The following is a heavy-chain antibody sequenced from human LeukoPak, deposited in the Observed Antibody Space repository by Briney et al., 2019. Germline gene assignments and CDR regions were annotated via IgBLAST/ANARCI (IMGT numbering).Heavy chain of an antibody. CDR2: IYTSGST. Sequence: PSETLSLTCAVYGGSFSGYYWSWIRQPAGKGLEWIGRIYTSGSTNYNPSLKSRVTMSIDTSKNQFSLKLSSVTAADTAVYYCARAGDSSSWYEGGYYFDYWGQGTLVTVSS. J-gene: IGHJ4*02. CDR1: GGSFSGYY. V-gene: IGHV4-59*10. CDR3: ARAGDSSSWYEGGYYFDY. D-gene: IGHD6-13*01.